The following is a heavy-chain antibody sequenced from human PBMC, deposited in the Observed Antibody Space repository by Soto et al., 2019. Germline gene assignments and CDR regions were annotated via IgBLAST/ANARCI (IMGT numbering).Heavy chain of an antibody. J-gene: IGHJ5*02. CDR1: GYTFTSYY. V-gene: IGHV1-46*01. Sequence: ASVKVSCKASGYTFTSYYMHWVRQAPGQGLEWLGIINPSGGSTCYAQKSQGRATMTRDTSGSTVYMEWSSVSCEDTAVDYCAREKNIVLVVAGTLLSTVKWFNTWGQGTLGTVSS. D-gene: IGHD2-15*01. CDR2: INPSGGST. CDR3: AREKNIVLVVAGTLLSTVKWFNT.